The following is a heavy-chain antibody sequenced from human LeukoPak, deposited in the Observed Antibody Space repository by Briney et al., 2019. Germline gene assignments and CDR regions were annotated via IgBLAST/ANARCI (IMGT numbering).Heavy chain of an antibody. CDR2: ISYDGSNK. D-gene: IGHD3-10*01. CDR3: AKDRTPVLLWLSGPYGMDV. Sequence: GGSLRLSCAASGFTFSGYEMNWVRQAPGKGLEWVAVISYDGSNKYYADSVKGRFTISRDNSKNTLYLQMNSLRAEDTAVYYCAKDRTPVLLWLSGPYGMDVWGQGTTVTVSS. J-gene: IGHJ6*02. CDR1: GFTFSGYE. V-gene: IGHV3-30*18.